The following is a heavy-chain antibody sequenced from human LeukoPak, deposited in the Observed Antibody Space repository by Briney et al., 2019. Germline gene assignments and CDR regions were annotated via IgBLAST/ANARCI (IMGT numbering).Heavy chain of an antibody. CDR3: ARAVGSSGPYNWFDP. J-gene: IGHJ5*02. V-gene: IGHV4-59*12. CDR1: GGSITSFY. CDR2: IYHSGST. D-gene: IGHD3-22*01. Sequence: NTSETLSLTCTVSGGSITSFYWSWIRQPPGKGLEWIGYIYHSGSTYYNPSLKSRVTISVDRSKNQFSLKLSSVTAADTAVYCCARAVGSSGPYNWFDPWGQGTLVTVSS.